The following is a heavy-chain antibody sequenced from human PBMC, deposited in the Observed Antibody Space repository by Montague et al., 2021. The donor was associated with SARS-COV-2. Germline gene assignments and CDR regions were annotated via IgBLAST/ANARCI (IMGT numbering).Heavy chain of an antibody. J-gene: IGHJ5*02. D-gene: IGHD5-24*01. Sequence: SLRLSCATPGLIVASNYMSWVRQAPGKGLEWVSIMYSAGNTYYADSVTGRLSISRDNPKNTLYLQMNSLGPADTAVYYCVSRDGYTPSWGQGTLVTVSS. CDR1: GLIVASNY. CDR2: MYSAGNT. CDR3: VSRDGYTPS. V-gene: IGHV3-53*05.